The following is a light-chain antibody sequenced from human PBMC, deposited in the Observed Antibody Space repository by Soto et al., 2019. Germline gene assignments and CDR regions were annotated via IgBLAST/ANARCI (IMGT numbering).Light chain of an antibody. CDR3: QQRSNWPS. V-gene: IGKV3-11*01. CDR2: DAS. Sequence: EIVLTQSPATLSFSPGERATLSCRASQSVSSYLAWYQQKPGQAPRLLIYDASNRVTGIPARFSGSGSGTDFTLTLSSLEPEDFTVYYCQQRSNWPSFGGGTKVEIK. J-gene: IGKJ4*01. CDR1: QSVSSY.